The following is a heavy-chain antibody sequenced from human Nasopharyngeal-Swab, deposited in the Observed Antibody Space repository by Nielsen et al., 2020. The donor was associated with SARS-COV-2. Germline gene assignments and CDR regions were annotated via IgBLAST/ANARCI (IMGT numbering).Heavy chain of an antibody. D-gene: IGHD6-19*01. V-gene: IGHV4-39*01. CDR3: ATERAIAVAGTFGAKFDY. J-gene: IGHJ4*02. CDR2: IYYSGST. Sequence: WIRQPPGKGLEWIGSIYYSGSTYYNPSLKSRVTISVDTSKNQFSLKLSSVTAADTAVYYCATERAIAVAGTFGAKFDYWGQGTLVTVPS.